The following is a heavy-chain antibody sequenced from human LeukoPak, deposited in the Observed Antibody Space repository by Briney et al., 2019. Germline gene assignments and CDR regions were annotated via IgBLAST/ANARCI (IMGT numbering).Heavy chain of an antibody. J-gene: IGHJ4*02. CDR1: GGSISSYY. CDR3: ARGRLLAANAFDI. D-gene: IGHD2-2*01. Sequence: PSETLSLTCTVSGGSISSYYWSWIRQPAGKGLEWIGRLYTSGSTNYNPYLKSRVTMSVDTSKNHFSQKLSSMTAADTAVYYCARGRLLAANAFDIWGQGTLVTVSS. CDR2: LYTSGST. V-gene: IGHV4-4*07.